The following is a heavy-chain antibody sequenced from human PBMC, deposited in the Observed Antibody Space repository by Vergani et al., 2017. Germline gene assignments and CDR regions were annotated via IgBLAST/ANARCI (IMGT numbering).Heavy chain of an antibody. CDR1: GYTFVNHP. Sequence: QALLGQSDSVVKKPGDSVTLSCKTSGYTFVNHPITWVRQAPGQGLEWMGGISPYNHKTLYSQKVEGRVTMTSDTSSSTVFVAWRRLTSDEPAIYYCARSQMATKDFDLCGRRTLVTVSS. J-gene: IGHJ4*02. CDR2: ISPYNHKT. D-gene: IGHD5-24*01. V-gene: IGHV1-18*04. CDR3: ARSQMATKDFDL.